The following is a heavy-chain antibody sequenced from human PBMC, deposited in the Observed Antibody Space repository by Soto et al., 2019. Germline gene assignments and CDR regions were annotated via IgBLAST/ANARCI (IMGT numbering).Heavy chain of an antibody. Sequence: EVQLVESGGGLIQPGGSLRLSCVASGFTFNNYWVNWVRQAPGEGLVWVSRVNSDGSNTNYVDSVKGRFTISRDNAKNTLYLQMNSLRAEDTAVYYCVRAGDGYNRPYDHWGQGSLVTVSS. CDR3: VRAGDGYNRPYDH. V-gene: IGHV3-74*01. CDR1: GFTFNNYW. D-gene: IGHD5-12*01. CDR2: VNSDGSNT. J-gene: IGHJ4*02.